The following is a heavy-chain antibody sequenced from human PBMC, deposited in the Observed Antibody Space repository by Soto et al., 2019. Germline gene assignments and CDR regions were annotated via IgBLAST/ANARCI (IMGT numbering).Heavy chain of an antibody. Sequence: QVQLVQSGAEVKKPGSSVKVSCKASGGTFSRYSITWVRQAPGHGLEWIGRIIPIFDIASYAQKFQGRVTITADESTSTAYMELSSLRSDDTAVYYCAREDRDRETGLVPAAIDGMDVWGQGTKVTVSS. CDR3: AREDRDRETGLVPAAIDGMDV. V-gene: IGHV1-69*08. J-gene: IGHJ6*02. CDR1: GGTFSRYS. CDR2: IIPIFDIA. D-gene: IGHD2-2*01.